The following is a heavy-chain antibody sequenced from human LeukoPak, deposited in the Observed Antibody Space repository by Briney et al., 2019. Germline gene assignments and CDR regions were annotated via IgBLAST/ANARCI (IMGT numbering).Heavy chain of an antibody. CDR2: INHSGST. CDR3: ARGRYYGSGSYPVDY. V-gene: IGHV4-34*01. J-gene: IGHJ4*02. Sequence: SETLCLTCAVYGGSFSGYYWSWIRQPSAKGLEWIVEINHSGSTNYNPSLKSRVTISVDTSKNQFSLKLSSVTAADTAVYYCARGRYYGSGSYPVDYWGQGTLVTVSS. D-gene: IGHD3-10*01. CDR1: GGSFSGYY.